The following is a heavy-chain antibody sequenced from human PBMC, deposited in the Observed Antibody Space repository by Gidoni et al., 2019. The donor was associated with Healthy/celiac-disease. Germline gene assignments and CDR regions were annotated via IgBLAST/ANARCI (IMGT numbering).Heavy chain of an antibody. CDR3: ARDRGDGYNDPWGAFDI. Sequence: QVQLVQSGAEVKKPGASVKVSCKASGYTFTSYYLHWVRQAPGQGLEWMGIINPSGGSTSYAQKFQGRVTMTRDTSTSTVYMELSSLRSEDTAVYYCARDRGDGYNDPWGAFDIWGQGTMVTVSS. J-gene: IGHJ3*02. V-gene: IGHV1-46*03. CDR1: GYTFTSYY. CDR2: INPSGGST. D-gene: IGHD5-12*01.